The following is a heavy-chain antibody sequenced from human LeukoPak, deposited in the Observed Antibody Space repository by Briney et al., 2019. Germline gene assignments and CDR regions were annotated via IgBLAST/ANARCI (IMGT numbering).Heavy chain of an antibody. Sequence: PGGSLRLSCAASGVMFDDYGMSWVRQVPGKGLEWVSGINWNGGSTGYADSVKGRFTISRDNAKNSLYLQMNSLRAEDAALYFCARDPYSGSYGPYYYYYMDVWGKGTTVTIS. J-gene: IGHJ6*03. CDR1: GVMFDDYG. V-gene: IGHV3-20*04. CDR2: INWNGGST. CDR3: ARDPYSGSYGPYYYYYMDV. D-gene: IGHD1-26*01.